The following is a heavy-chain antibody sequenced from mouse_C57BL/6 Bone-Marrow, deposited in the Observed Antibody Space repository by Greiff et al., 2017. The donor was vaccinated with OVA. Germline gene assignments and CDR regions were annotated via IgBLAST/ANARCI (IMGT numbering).Heavy chain of an antibody. D-gene: IGHD2-3*01. Sequence: ESGPGILQPSQTLSLTCSFSGFSLSTFGMGVGWIRQPSGKGLEWLAHTWWDDAKYNNPALKRQLTISKATSKNKVFLKIAKVDTAYTATDYCVRIDGYFTWFAYWGQGTLVTVSA. V-gene: IGHV8-8*01. CDR1: GFSLSTFGMG. J-gene: IGHJ3*01. CDR2: TWWDDAK. CDR3: VRIDGYFTWFAY.